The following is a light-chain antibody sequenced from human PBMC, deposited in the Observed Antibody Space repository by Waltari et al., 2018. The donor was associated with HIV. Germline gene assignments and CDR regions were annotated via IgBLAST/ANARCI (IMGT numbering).Light chain of an antibody. CDR1: NSDIGAYDH. CDR2: EVT. Sequence: QSVLTQPASVSGSPGPSTTISCTGTNSDIGAYDHVSWYQQQPGKAPKLLIYEVTIRSPGISYRFFGSKSGNTASMTISGLQAEDEAHYYCSSYAATTTIVFGGGTRLTVL. V-gene: IGLV2-14*01. CDR3: SSYAATTTIV. J-gene: IGLJ3*02.